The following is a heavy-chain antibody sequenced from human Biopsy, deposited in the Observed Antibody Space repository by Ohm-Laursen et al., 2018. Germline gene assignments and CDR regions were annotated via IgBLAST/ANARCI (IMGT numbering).Heavy chain of an antibody. D-gene: IGHD2-15*01. Sequence: SDTLSLTCTVSGDSINSSYWSWIRQAPGKGLERIGFISNSGNTNYNPSLKSRVTISADTSKNQFSLKLGSVTVADTAVFYCARRGSGGRSFDYWGQGSLVTVSS. CDR3: ARRGSGGRSFDY. J-gene: IGHJ4*02. CDR2: ISNSGNT. V-gene: IGHV4-59*08. CDR1: GDSINSSY.